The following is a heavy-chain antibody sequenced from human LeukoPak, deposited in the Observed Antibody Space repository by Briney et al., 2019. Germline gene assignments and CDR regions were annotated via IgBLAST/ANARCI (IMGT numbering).Heavy chain of an antibody. V-gene: IGHV3-7*01. CDR1: GFTFSSYW. J-gene: IGHJ4*02. D-gene: IGHD1-26*01. CDR2: IKQDESQK. Sequence: GGSLRLSCEASGFTFSSYWMTWVRRAPGKGLEWVANIKQDESQKYYVDSVKGRFTISRDNAKNSLYLQMNSLRDEDTAVYYCARDRSHLGYWGQGTRVTVSS. CDR3: ARDRSHLGY.